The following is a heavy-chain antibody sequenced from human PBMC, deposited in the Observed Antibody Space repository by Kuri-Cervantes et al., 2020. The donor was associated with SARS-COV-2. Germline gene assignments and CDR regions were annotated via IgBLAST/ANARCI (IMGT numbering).Heavy chain of an antibody. V-gene: IGHV3-33*08. CDR3: AGVHTTWIQLPRDY. D-gene: IGHD5-18*01. J-gene: IGHJ4*02. CDR1: GFTFSSYS. Sequence: GGSLRLSCAASGFTFSSYSMNWVRQAPGKGLEWVAVIWYDGSNKYYADSVKGRFTISRDNSKNTLYLQMNSLRAEDTAVYYCAGVHTTWIQLPRDYWGQGTLVTVSS. CDR2: IWYDGSNK.